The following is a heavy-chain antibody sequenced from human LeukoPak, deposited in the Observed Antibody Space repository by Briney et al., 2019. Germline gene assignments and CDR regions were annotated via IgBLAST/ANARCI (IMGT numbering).Heavy chain of an antibody. J-gene: IGHJ4*02. CDR2: IYYSGST. CDR1: GGSISSYY. Sequence: PSETLSLTCTVSGGSISSYYWSWIRQPPGKGLEWIGYIYYSGSTNYNPSLKSRVTISVDPSKNQFSLKLSSVTAADTAVYYCASSSWYGKLDYWGQGTLVTVSS. CDR3: ASSSWYGKLDY. V-gene: IGHV4-59*08. D-gene: IGHD6-13*01.